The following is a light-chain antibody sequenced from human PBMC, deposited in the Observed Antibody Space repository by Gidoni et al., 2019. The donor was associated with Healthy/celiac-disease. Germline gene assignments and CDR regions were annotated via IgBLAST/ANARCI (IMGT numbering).Light chain of an antibody. CDR1: YNY. CDR2: EVS. J-gene: IGLJ2*01. CDR3: SSYAGSNNLV. Sequence: QSALTQPPSASGSPGQSVTISCTGYNYVSWYQQHPGKAPKLMIYEVSKRPSGVPDRFSGSKSGNTASLTVSGLQAEDEADYYCSSYAGSNNLVFGGGTKLTGL. V-gene: IGLV2-8*01.